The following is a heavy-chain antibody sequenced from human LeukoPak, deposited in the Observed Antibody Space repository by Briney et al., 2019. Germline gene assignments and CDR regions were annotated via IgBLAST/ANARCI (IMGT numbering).Heavy chain of an antibody. V-gene: IGHV1-2*02. D-gene: IGHD7-27*01. CDR2: INPNSGGT. CDR3: ARGIELGIGYYYFYMDV. Sequence: ASVKVSCKASGYTFTGYYMHWVRQAPGQGLEWMGWINPNSGGTNYAQKFQGRATMTRDTSISTAYMELSSLISDDTAVYYCARGIELGIGYYYFYMDVWGKGTTVTISS. J-gene: IGHJ6*03. CDR1: GYTFTGYY.